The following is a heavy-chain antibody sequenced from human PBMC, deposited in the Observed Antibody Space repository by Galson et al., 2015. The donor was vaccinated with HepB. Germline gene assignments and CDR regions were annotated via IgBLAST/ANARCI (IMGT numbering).Heavy chain of an antibody. CDR1: GYTFSSYD. D-gene: IGHD2-2*01. V-gene: IGHV1-8*01. CDR3: ARGYCSSTSCFWFDP. CDR2: MNPNSGNT. Sequence: SVKVSCKASGYTFSSYDINWVRQATGQGLEWMGWMNPNSGNTGYAQKFQGRVTLTRDTSISTAYMELSSLRSEDTAVYYCARGYCSSTSCFWFDPWGQGTLATVSS. J-gene: IGHJ5*02.